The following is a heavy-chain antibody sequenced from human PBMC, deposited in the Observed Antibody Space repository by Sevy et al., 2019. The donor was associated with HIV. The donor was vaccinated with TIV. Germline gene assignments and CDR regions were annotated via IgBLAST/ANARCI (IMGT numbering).Heavy chain of an antibody. CDR1: GGSFSGYY. CDR2: INHSGST. D-gene: IGHD3-3*01. J-gene: IGHJ1*01. V-gene: IGHV4-34*01. CDR3: ARFRAYYDFWSGYGPGYFQH. Sequence: SETLSLTRAVYGGSFSGYYWSWIRQPPGKGLEWIGEINHSGSTNYNPSLKSRVTISVDTSKNQFSLKLSSVTAADTAVYYCARFRAYYDFWSGYGPGYFQHWGQGTLVTVSS.